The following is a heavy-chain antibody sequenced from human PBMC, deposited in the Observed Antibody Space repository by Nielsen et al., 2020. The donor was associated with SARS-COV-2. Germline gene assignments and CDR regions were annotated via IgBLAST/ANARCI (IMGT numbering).Heavy chain of an antibody. CDR1: GGSISSGGYY. V-gene: IGHV4-39*07. CDR3: ARGLDSSGYYFG. J-gene: IGHJ4*02. D-gene: IGHD3-22*01. Sequence: SETLSLTCTVSGGSISSGGYYWSWIRQPPGKGLEWIGEINHSGSTNYNPSLKSRVTISVDTSKNQFSLKLSSVTAADTAVYYCARGLDSSGYYFGRGQGTLVTVSS. CDR2: INHSGST.